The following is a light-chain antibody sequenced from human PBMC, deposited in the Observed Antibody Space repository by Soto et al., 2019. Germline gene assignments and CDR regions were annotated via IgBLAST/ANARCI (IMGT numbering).Light chain of an antibody. V-gene: IGLV2-14*03. Sequence: QSALTQPASVAGSPGQSMTISFTGTSSDVGDYNYVSWYRHHPGKAPKLMLYDVSNRPSGISNRFSGSKSVNTASLTISGLQAEDEADYYCSSYTSSSTLFGTGTKRTVL. CDR2: DVS. J-gene: IGLJ1*01. CDR3: SSYTSSSTL. CDR1: SSDVGDYNY.